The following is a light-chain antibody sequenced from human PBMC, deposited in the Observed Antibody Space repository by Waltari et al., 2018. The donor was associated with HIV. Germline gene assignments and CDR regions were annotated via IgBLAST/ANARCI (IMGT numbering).Light chain of an antibody. CDR1: RSNIESNT. J-gene: IGLJ3*02. Sequence: QSVLTQPSSASGTPGQRVAISCSGSRSNIESNTGNWYQQLPGTAPKLLVYSNNQRPSGVPDRISGSKSGTSASLAISGLQSEDEADYYCAAWDDSLNGWVFGGGTKLTVL. V-gene: IGLV1-44*01. CDR3: AAWDDSLNGWV. CDR2: SNN.